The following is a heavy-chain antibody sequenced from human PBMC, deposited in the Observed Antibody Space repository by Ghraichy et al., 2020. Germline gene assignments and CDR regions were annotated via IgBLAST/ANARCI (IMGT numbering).Heavy chain of an antibody. V-gene: IGHV4-59*01. CDR2: IYYSGST. CDR1: GGSISSYY. J-gene: IGHJ6*03. Sequence: SETLSLTCTVSGGSISSYYWSWIRQPPGKGLEWIGYIYYSGSTNYNPSLKSRVTISVDTSKNQFSLKLSSVTAADTAVYYYARDHPDYYGSGSRVYYYYYMDVWGKGTTVTVSS. D-gene: IGHD3-10*01. CDR3: ARDHPDYYGSGSRVYYYYYMDV.